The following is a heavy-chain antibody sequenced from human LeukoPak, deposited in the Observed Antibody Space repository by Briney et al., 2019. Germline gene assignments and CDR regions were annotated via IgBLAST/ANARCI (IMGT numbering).Heavy chain of an antibody. Sequence: GGSLRLSCAASGFTFSNYAMHWVRQAPGKGLEWVSYISSSSSTIYYADSVKGRFTISRDNAKNSLYLQMNSLRAEDTAVYYCAREVTMIVVAPFGAFDIWGQGTMVTVSS. V-gene: IGHV3-48*04. CDR1: GFTFSNYA. J-gene: IGHJ3*02. CDR2: ISSSSSTI. CDR3: AREVTMIVVAPFGAFDI. D-gene: IGHD3-22*01.